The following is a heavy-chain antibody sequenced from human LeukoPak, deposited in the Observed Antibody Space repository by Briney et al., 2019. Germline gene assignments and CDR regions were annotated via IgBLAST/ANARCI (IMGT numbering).Heavy chain of an antibody. Sequence: SETLSLTCTVSGGSISSYYWSWIRQPPGKGLEWIGYIYHSGSTNYNPSLKSRVTISVDTSKNQFSLKLGAVTAADTAVYYCARGVYGGNIFDYWGQGTLVPVSS. CDR1: GGSISSYY. CDR3: ARGVYGGNIFDY. D-gene: IGHD4-23*01. V-gene: IGHV4-59*01. CDR2: IYHSGST. J-gene: IGHJ4*02.